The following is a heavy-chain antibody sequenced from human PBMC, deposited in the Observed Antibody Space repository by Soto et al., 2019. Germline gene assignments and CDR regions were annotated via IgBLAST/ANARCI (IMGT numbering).Heavy chain of an antibody. CDR3: ARDPSPFWVLTGSSVPGGFDP. D-gene: IGHD6-13*01. Sequence: GGSLRLSCAASGFTFSSYGMHWVRQAPGKGLEWVAVIWYDGSNKYYVDSVKGRFTISRDNSKNTLYLQMNSLRAEDTAVYYCARDPSPFWVLTGSSVPGGFDPWGQGTLVTVSS. V-gene: IGHV3-33*01. J-gene: IGHJ5*02. CDR1: GFTFSSYG. CDR2: IWYDGSNK.